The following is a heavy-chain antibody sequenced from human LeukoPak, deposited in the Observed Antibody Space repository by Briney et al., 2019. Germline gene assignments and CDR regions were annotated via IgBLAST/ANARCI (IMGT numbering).Heavy chain of an antibody. J-gene: IGHJ4*02. CDR2: IRYDGSNK. CDR3: AKDRYSSGWRLDYFDY. D-gene: IGHD6-19*01. Sequence: GGSLRLSCAASAFTFSSYGMHWVRQAPGKGLEWVAFIRYDGSNKYYADSVKGRFTISRDNSKNTLYVQMNSLRAEDTAVYYCAKDRYSSGWRLDYFDYWGQGTLVTVSS. CDR1: AFTFSSYG. V-gene: IGHV3-30*02.